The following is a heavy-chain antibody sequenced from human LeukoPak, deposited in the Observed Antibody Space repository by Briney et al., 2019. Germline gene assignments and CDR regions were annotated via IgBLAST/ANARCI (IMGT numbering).Heavy chain of an antibody. CDR1: GYTFTGYY. D-gene: IGHD3-3*01. J-gene: IGHJ6*03. CDR2: INPNSGGT. CDR3: ARDYVGVVTEVLAHYYYYMDV. Sequence: ASVKVSCKASGYTFTGYYMHWVRQAPGQGLEWMGWINPNSGGTNYAQKFQSRVTMTRDTSISTAYMELSRLRSDDTAVYYCARDYVGVVTEVLAHYYYYMDVWGKGTTVTVSS. V-gene: IGHV1-2*02.